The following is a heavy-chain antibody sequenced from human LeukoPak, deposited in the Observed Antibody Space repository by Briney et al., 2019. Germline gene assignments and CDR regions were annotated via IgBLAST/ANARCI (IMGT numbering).Heavy chain of an antibody. J-gene: IGHJ4*02. CDR1: GGSITTTNY. CDR3: SRESGPFCPFGH. D-gene: IGHD1-26*01. CDR2: VSLAGRT. Sequence: SGTLSLTCGVSGGSITTTNYWSWVRQPPGGGLEWIGEVSLAGRTRYNPSLKDRVNISIDESKNHLYLNLASVTAADTAVYYCSRESGPFCPFGHWGQGTLVAVTS. V-gene: IGHV4-4*02.